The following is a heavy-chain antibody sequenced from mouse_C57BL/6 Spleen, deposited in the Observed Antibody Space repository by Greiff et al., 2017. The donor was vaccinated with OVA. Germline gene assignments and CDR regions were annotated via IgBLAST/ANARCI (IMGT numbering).Heavy chain of an antibody. D-gene: IGHD4-1*01. V-gene: IGHV1-80*01. J-gene: IGHJ2*01. CDR3: ARSANWDGYFDY. Sequence: VQLQQSGAELVKPGASVKISCKASGYAFSSYWMNWVKQRPGKGLEWIGQIYPGDGDTNYNGKFKGKATLTADKSSSTAYMQLSSLTSEDSAVYFCARSANWDGYFDYWGQGTTLTVSS. CDR2: IYPGDGDT. CDR1: GYAFSSYW.